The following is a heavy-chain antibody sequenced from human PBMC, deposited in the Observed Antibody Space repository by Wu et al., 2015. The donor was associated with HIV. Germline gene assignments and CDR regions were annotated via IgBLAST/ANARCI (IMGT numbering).Heavy chain of an antibody. CDR1: GGTFSSDA. Sequence: QVQLVQSGAEVKEPGSSVKVSCKASGGTFSSDAVSWVRQAPGQGLEWLGKIIPIFGTTKYAQKFQGRVTITADESTSTAFMELSSLRSDDTAVYYCARGGGYSHGYYDWFDPWGQGTLVTVSS. V-gene: IGHV1-69*13. CDR2: IIPIFGTT. D-gene: IGHD5-18*01. CDR3: ARGGGYSHGYYDWFDP. J-gene: IGHJ5*02.